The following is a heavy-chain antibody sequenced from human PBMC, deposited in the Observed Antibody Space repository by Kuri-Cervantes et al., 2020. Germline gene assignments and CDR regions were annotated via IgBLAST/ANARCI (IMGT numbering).Heavy chain of an antibody. V-gene: IGHV3-43D*04. CDR1: GFTFDDYA. CDR2: ISWDGGST. CDR3: ATATSSLGY. Sequence: GESLKISCAASGFTFDDYAMHWVRQAPGKGLEWVSLISWDGGSTYYADSVKGRFTISRDNSKNSLYLQMNSLKDEDTAVYYCATATSSLGYWGQGTLVTVSS. J-gene: IGHJ4*02. D-gene: IGHD3-16*01.